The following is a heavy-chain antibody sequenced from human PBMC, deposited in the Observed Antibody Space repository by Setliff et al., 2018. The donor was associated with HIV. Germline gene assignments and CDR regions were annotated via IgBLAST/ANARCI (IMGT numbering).Heavy chain of an antibody. J-gene: IGHJ4*02. V-gene: IGHV4-38-2*01. CDR3: ARVPHRVVGTTTLLYHFDH. CDR2: IHHSGTT. Sequence: KSSETLSLTCAVSGYSISSGYYWAWIRQSPGKGLDWIGSIHHSGTTYYNPSLKSRVTISVDTTTNQVSLQVDSVTAVDTAVYYCARVPHRVVGTTTLLYHFDHWGLGTLVTVSS. CDR1: GYSISSGYY. D-gene: IGHD1-26*01.